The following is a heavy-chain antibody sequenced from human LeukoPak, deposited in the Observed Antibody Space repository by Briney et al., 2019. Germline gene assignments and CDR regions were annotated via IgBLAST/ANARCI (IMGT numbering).Heavy chain of an antibody. CDR2: INHSGST. Sequence: DPSETLSLTCAVYGGSFSGYYWSWIRQPPGKGLEWIGEINHSGSTNYNPSLKSRVTISVDTSKNQFSLKLSSVTAADTAVYYCARSRYCSSTSCYVGWFDAWGQGTLVTVSS. J-gene: IGHJ5*02. CDR3: ARSRYCSSTSCYVGWFDA. CDR1: GGSFSGYY. D-gene: IGHD2-2*01. V-gene: IGHV4-34*01.